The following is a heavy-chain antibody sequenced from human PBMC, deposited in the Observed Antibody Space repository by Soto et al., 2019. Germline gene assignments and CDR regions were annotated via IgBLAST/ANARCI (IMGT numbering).Heavy chain of an antibody. CDR3: ARGIELCGYSFDY. D-gene: IGHD5-18*01. CDR2: IIPIFGTA. V-gene: IGHV1-69*13. Sequence: SVKVSCKASGGTFSSYAISWVRQAPGQGLEWMGGIIPIFGTANYAQKFQGRVTITADESTSTAYMELSSLRSEDTAVYYCARGIELCGYSFDYWGQGTQVTVSS. J-gene: IGHJ4*02. CDR1: GGTFSSYA.